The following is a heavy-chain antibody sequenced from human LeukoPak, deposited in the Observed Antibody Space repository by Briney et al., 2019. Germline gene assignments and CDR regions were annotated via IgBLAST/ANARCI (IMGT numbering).Heavy chain of an antibody. D-gene: IGHD1-26*01. CDR1: GFTFSSYA. CDR2: ISYDGSNK. CDR3: ARPRYSGSYLHSYFDY. J-gene: IGHJ4*02. Sequence: GGSLRLSCAASGFTFSSYAMHWARQAPGKGLEWVAVISYDGSNKYYADSVKGRFTISRDNSKNTLYLQMNSLRAEDTAVYYCARPRYSGSYLHSYFDYWGQGTLVTVSS. V-gene: IGHV3-30-3*01.